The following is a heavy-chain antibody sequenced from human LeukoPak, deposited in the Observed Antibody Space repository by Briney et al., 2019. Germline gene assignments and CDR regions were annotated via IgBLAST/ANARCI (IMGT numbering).Heavy chain of an antibody. J-gene: IGHJ1*01. CDR3: ARGPLGYCSSTSCYVTGIIQH. V-gene: IGHV3-21*01. Sequence: SGGSLRLSCAASGFTFSSYSMNWVRQAPGKGLEWVSSISSSSSYIYYADFVRGRSIFTRDNAKNSLYLQMNSLRAEDTAVYYCARGPLGYCSSTSCYVTGIIQHWGQGTLVTVSS. D-gene: IGHD2-2*01. CDR1: GFTFSSYS. CDR2: ISSSSSYI.